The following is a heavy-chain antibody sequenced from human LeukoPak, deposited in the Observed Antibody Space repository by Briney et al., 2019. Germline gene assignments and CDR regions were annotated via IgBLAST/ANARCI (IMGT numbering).Heavy chain of an antibody. CDR1: GFIFRSYW. V-gene: IGHV3-7*01. CDR2: IKYDESEK. D-gene: IGHD2-15*01. J-gene: IGHJ4*02. CDR3: VRIGLYSPDY. Sequence: GGSLRLSCAASGFIFRSYWMSWIRQARGKGLEWVANIKYDESEKYYVDSVKGRFTISRDNAMNSVYLQMNSLRAEDTAVYYCVRIGLYSPDYWSQGTLATVSS.